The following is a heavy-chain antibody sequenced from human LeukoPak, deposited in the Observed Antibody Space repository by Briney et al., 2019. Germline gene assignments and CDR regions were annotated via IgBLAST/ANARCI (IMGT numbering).Heavy chain of an antibody. J-gene: IGHJ6*03. CDR3: ARGGAVAGVRRDYYYYYYMDV. V-gene: IGHV1-69*13. D-gene: IGHD6-19*01. Sequence: SVKVSCKASGGTFSSYAISWVRQAPGQGLEWMGGIIPIFGTANYAQKFQGRVTVTADESTSTAYMELSSLRSEDTAVYYCARGGAVAGVRRDYYYYYYMDVWGKGTTVTVSS. CDR1: GGTFSSYA. CDR2: IIPIFGTA.